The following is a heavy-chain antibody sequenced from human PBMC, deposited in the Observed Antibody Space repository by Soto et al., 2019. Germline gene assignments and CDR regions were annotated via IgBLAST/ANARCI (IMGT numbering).Heavy chain of an antibody. CDR1: GGTFSSYA. D-gene: IGHD6-19*01. Sequence: GASVKVSCKASGGTFSSYAISWVRQAPGQGLEWMGGIIPIFGTANYAQKFQGRVTITADESTSTAYMELSSLRSEDTAVYYCARGPSFSIAVAGRPPAYYYGMDVWGQGTTVTVSS. J-gene: IGHJ6*02. CDR2: IIPIFGTA. V-gene: IGHV1-69*13. CDR3: ARGPSFSIAVAGRPPAYYYGMDV.